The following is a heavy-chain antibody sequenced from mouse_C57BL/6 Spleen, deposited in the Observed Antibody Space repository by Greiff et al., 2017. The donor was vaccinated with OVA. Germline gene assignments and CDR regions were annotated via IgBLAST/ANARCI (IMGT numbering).Heavy chain of an antibody. V-gene: IGHV5-4*03. CDR1: GFTFSSYA. CDR2: ISDGGSYT. D-gene: IGHD4-1*02. CDR3: ARVPTGTRGYFDY. Sequence: EVKVEESGGGLVKPGGSLKLSCAASGFTFSSYAMSWVRQTPEKRLEWVATISDGGSYTYYPDNVQGRFTISRDTAKNNLYLQMSHLKYEDTARYYCARVPTGTRGYFDYWGQGTTLTVSS. J-gene: IGHJ2*01.